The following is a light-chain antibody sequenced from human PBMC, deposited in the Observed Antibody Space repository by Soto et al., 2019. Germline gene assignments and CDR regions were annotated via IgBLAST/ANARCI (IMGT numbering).Light chain of an antibody. J-gene: IGKJ1*01. CDR2: DAS. CDR1: QVITGW. CDR3: QQYESYWT. V-gene: IGKV1-5*01. Sequence: DIQMTQSPSSVSASVGDRVTITCRASQVITGWLAWYQQKPGKAPNLLIYDASNVQSGVPPRFSGSGSGTEFTLTISSLQPDDFATYYCQQYESYWTFGQGTKVDIK.